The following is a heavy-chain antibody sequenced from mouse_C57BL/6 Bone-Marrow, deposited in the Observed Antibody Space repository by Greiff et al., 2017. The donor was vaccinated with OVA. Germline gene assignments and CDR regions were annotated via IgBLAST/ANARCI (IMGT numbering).Heavy chain of an antibody. CDR2: ISGGGGNT. D-gene: IGHD2-2*01. CDR1: GFTFSSYT. Sequence: EVQLQESGGGLVKPGGSLKLSCAASGFTFSSYTMSWVRQTPEKRLEWVATISGGGGNTYYPASVKGRFTISRANAKNTLYLQMSSLRSEDTALYYCARRGLRRTWFAYWGQGTLVTVSA. CDR3: ARRGLRRTWFAY. V-gene: IGHV5-9*01. J-gene: IGHJ3*01.